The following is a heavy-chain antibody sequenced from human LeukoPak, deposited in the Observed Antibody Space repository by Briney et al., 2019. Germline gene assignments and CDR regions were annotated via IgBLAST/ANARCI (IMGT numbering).Heavy chain of an antibody. V-gene: IGHV3-23*01. Sequence: QPGGSLRLSCGASGFTFSSYAMSWVRQAPGKGLEWVSAIGSGTYYADSVKGRFTISRDNSKNTLYLQMNSLRAEDTAVYYCAEVLAYYFDYWGQGTLVTVSS. CDR3: AEVLAYYFDY. CDR2: IGSGT. CDR1: GFTFSSYA. J-gene: IGHJ4*02.